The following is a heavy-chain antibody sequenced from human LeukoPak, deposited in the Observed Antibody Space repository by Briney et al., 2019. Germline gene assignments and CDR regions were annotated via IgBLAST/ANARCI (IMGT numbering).Heavy chain of an antibody. J-gene: IGHJ4*02. V-gene: IGHV3-53*01. CDR3: ARELVTPSYCSSTSCYVGPFDY. CDR2: IYSGGST. CDR1: GFTVSSNY. Sequence: GGSLRLSCAASGFTVSSNYMSWVRQAPGKGLEWVSVIYSGGSTYYADAVKGRFTISRDNSKNTLYLQMNSLRAEDTAVYYCARELVTPSYCSSTSCYVGPFDYWGQGTLVTVSS. D-gene: IGHD2-2*01.